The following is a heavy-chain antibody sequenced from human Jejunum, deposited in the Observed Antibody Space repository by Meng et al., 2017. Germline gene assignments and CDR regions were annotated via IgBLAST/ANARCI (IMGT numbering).Heavy chain of an antibody. CDR1: GFTFSDDY. CDR2: MSSSGSVR. CDR3: ARTQGGRRLVDY. Sequence: VQLGESGGGLVQPGGSLRLSCAASGFTFSDDYMSWIRQAPGKGLEWVSYMSSSGSVRYYADSAKGRFTISRDNAKNLLYLQMNSLRAEDTAVYYCARTQGGRRLVDYWGQGTLVTVSS. V-gene: IGHV3-11*01. J-gene: IGHJ4*02. D-gene: IGHD6-25*01.